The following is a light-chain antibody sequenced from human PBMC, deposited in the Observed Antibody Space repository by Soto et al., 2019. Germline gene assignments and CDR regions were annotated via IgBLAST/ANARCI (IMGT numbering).Light chain of an antibody. Sequence: QSVLTQPPSVSRAPGQRVTISCTGSSSNIGAGYDVHWYQQLPGTAPKLLIYGNSNRPSGVPDRFSGSKSGTSASLAITGLHAEDEADYYCQSYDSSLGGWVFGTGTKLTVL. CDR1: SSNIGAGYD. CDR2: GNS. V-gene: IGLV1-40*01. CDR3: QSYDSSLGGWV. J-gene: IGLJ1*01.